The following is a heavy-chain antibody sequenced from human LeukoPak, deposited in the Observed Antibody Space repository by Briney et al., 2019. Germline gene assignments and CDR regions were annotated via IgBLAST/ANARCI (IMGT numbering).Heavy chain of an antibody. CDR3: ARGPNKSDGGNSGSAWFDP. Sequence: SETLSLTCAVYGGSFSGYYWSWIRQPPGKGPEWIGEINHSGSTNYNPSLKSRVTISVDTSKNQFSLKLSSVTAADTAVYYCARGPNKSDGGNSGSAWFDPWGQGTLVTVSS. CDR1: GGSFSGYY. J-gene: IGHJ5*02. V-gene: IGHV4-34*01. CDR2: INHSGST. D-gene: IGHD4-23*01.